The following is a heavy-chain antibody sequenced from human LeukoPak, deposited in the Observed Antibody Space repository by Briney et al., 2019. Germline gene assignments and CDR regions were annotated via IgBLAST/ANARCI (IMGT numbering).Heavy chain of an antibody. V-gene: IGHV4-61*01. J-gene: IGHJ4*02. CDR1: GGSVSSGSYY. CDR3: ARIQWLVRFDY. D-gene: IGHD6-19*01. Sequence: PSETLSLTCTVSGGSVSSGSYYWSWIRQPPGKGLEWIGYIYYSGSTNYNPPLKSRVTISVDTSKNQFSLKLSSVTAADTAVYYCARIQWLVRFDYWGQGTLVTVSS. CDR2: IYYSGST.